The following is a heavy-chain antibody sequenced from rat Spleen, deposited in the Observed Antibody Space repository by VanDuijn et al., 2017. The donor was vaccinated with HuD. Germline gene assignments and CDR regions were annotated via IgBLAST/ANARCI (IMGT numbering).Heavy chain of an antibody. Sequence: EVQLVESDGGLVQPGRSLKLSCTASGFNFNDYWMTWIRQAPGKGLEWVASITNSGDRTFYPDSVRGRFTVSRDNAKSTLYLQMNSLRSEDTATYYCARRHYGYTDYFDYWGQGVMVTVSS. CDR3: ARRHYGYTDYFDY. V-gene: IGHV5-31*01. CDR2: ITNSGDRT. CDR1: GFNFNDYW. J-gene: IGHJ2*01. D-gene: IGHD1-9*01.